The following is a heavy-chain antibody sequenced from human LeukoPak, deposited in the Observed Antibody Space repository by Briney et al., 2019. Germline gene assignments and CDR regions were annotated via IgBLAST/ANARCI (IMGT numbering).Heavy chain of an antibody. CDR2: MYHSGST. Sequence: SETLSLTCTVSGDSITSHYYWGWIRPPPGKGLEWIGTMYHSGSTYYNLSLKSRVTLSVDTSRNHFSLKLRSATAADTAVYYCAKENILGPVDYWGQGTLVSVSS. J-gene: IGHJ4*02. CDR3: AKENILGPVDY. V-gene: IGHV4-38-2*02. D-gene: IGHD3-16*01. CDR1: GDSITSHYY.